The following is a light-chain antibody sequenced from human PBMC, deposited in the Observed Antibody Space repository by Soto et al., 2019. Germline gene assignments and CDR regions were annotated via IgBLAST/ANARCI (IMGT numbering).Light chain of an antibody. Sequence: QSVLTQPPSASGSPGQSVTISCTGTSSDVGAYNYVSWYQQRPGKAPKLIIYEVSKRPSGVPDRFSASKSDNTASLTVSGLQAEDEADYYCSSYAGSSNKVFGGGTKLTVL. V-gene: IGLV2-8*01. CDR2: EVS. J-gene: IGLJ2*01. CDR3: SSYAGSSNKV. CDR1: SSDVGAYNY.